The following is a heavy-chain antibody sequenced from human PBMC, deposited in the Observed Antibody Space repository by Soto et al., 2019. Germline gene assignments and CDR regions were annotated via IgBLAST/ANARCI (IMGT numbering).Heavy chain of an antibody. V-gene: IGHV3-23*01. CDR2: ISGTGGST. CDR1: GFTCNNYA. Sequence: PGGSLRLSCAASGFTCNNYAMSWVRQAPGKGLEWVATISGTGGSTYYADSVKGRFTISRDNSKNTLYLQMNSLRVEDTAVYYCAKDRLGGNFDYWGQGTQVTVSS. CDR3: AKDRLGGNFDY. J-gene: IGHJ4*02.